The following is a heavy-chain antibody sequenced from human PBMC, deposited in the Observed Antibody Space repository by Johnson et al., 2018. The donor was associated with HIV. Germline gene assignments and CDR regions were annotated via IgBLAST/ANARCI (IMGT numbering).Heavy chain of an antibody. CDR1: GFTFSSYW. D-gene: IGHD1-26*01. J-gene: IGHJ3*02. V-gene: IGHV3-7*05. CDR2: IKQDGSEK. CDR3: ARGVGATLVPNDAFDI. Sequence: VQLMESGGGLVQPGGSLRLSCAASGFTFSSYWMSWVRQAPGKGLEWVANIKQDGSEKYYVDSVKGRFTISRDNAKNSLYRQMNSLRAEDTAVYYCARGVGATLVPNDAFDIWGQGTMVTVSS.